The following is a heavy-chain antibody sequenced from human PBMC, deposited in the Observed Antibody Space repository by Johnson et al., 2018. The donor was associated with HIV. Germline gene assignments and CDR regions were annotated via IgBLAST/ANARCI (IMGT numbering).Heavy chain of an antibody. CDR2: IYSGGST. CDR1: GFTVSSNY. CDR3: ARERTGMVDAIDAFDI. V-gene: IGHV3-66*01. D-gene: IGHD2-8*01. J-gene: IGHJ3*02. Sequence: VQLVESGGGLVQPGGSLRLSCAASGFTVSSNYMSWVRQAPGKGLEWVSVIYSGGSTYYADSVKGRFTISRDNSKNTLYLHMNSLRAEDLAGYYCARERTGMVDAIDAFDIWGQGTMVTVSS.